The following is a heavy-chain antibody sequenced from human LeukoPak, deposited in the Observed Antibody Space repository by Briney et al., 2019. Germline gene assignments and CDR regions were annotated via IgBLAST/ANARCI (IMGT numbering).Heavy chain of an antibody. V-gene: IGHV3-23*01. Sequence: PGGSLRLSCAASGFTFSSYGMSWVRQARGKGLEWASTISGSTGSTYYADSVKGRFTISRDNSKNTLSLQMNSLRAEDTAVYYCAKDSTFDREDYWGQGTLVTVSS. D-gene: IGHD3-22*01. CDR3: AKDSTFDREDY. J-gene: IGHJ4*02. CDR1: GFTFSSYG. CDR2: ISGSTGST.